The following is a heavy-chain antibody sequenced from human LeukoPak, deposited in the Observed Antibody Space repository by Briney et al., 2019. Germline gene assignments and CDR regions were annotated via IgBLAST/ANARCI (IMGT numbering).Heavy chain of an antibody. CDR3: ARDRGGSYSAIDY. J-gene: IGHJ4*02. V-gene: IGHV3-48*04. CDR2: ISSSSSTI. D-gene: IGHD1-26*01. CDR1: GFAFSSYS. Sequence: GGSLRLSCAASGFAFSSYSMNWVRQAPGKGLEWVSFISSSSSTIYYADSVKGRFTISRDNAKNSLYLQMNSLRAEDTAVYYCARDRGGSYSAIDYWGQGTLVTVSS.